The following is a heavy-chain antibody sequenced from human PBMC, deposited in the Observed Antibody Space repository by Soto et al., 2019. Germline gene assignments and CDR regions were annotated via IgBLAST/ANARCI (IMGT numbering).Heavy chain of an antibody. J-gene: IGHJ5*02. CDR2: IIPIFGTA. CDR1: GGTFSSYA. D-gene: IGHD6-19*01. Sequence: SVKVSCKASGGTFSSYAISWVRQAPGQGLEWMGGIIPIFGTANYAQKFQGRVTITADESTSTAYMELSSLRSEDTAVYYCARDVLTGYSSGWYLPTKNGFDPWGQGTLVTVSS. V-gene: IGHV1-69*13. CDR3: ARDVLTGYSSGWYLPTKNGFDP.